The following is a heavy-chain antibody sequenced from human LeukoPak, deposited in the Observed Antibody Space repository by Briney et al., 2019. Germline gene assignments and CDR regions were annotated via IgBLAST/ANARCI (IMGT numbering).Heavy chain of an antibody. CDR1: GFIFSDFW. CDR2: IKQDGSEK. J-gene: IGHJ4*02. CDR3: ARGQRLGS. V-gene: IGHV3-7*03. D-gene: IGHD3-9*01. Sequence: GGSLRLSCVASGFIFSDFWMSWVRQAPGKGLEWVANIKQDGSEKYYVDSVKGRFTISRDNAKNSLYLQMNNLRVEDTAVYFCARGQRLGSWGQGTLVTVSS.